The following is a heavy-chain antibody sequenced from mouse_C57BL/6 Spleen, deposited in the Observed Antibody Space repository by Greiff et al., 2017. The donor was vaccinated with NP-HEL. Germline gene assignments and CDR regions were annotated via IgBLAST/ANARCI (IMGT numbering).Heavy chain of an antibody. CDR2: ISSGGSYT. Sequence: EVHLVESGGDLVKPGGSLKLSCAASGFTFSSYGMSWVRQTPDKRLEWVATISSGGSYTYYPDSVKGRFTISRDNAKNTLYLQMSSLKSEDTAMYYCARHGLGRDLSAMDYWGQGTSVTVSS. D-gene: IGHD1-1*01. V-gene: IGHV5-6*01. CDR3: ARHGLGRDLSAMDY. J-gene: IGHJ4*01. CDR1: GFTFSSYG.